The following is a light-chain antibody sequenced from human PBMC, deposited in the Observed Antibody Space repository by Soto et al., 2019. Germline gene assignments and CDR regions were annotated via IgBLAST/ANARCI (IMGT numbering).Light chain of an antibody. CDR1: SSDVGSYNL. Sequence: QSVLTQPASVSGSPGQSITISCTGTSSDVGSYNLVSWYQQHPGKAPKLMIYEGSKRPSGVSNRFSGSKSGNTASLTISVLQAEDEANYYCCSYAGSSTLLFGGGTQLTVL. J-gene: IGLJ2*01. V-gene: IGLV2-23*01. CDR2: EGS. CDR3: CSYAGSSTLL.